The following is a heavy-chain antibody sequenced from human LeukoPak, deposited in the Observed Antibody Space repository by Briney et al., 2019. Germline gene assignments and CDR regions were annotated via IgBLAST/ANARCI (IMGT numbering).Heavy chain of an antibody. D-gene: IGHD3-10*01. Sequence: SETLSLTRTVSGYSIRSGDYWGWIRQPPGKGLEWIGSFYYSGSTYYNPSLKSRVTISVDTSKNRFSLKLSSVTAADTAVYYCARHERSSITMVRGVKPKKWFDPWGQGTLVTVSS. V-gene: IGHV4-38-2*02. CDR1: GYSIRSGDY. J-gene: IGHJ5*02. CDR2: FYYSGST. CDR3: ARHERSSITMVRGVKPKKWFDP.